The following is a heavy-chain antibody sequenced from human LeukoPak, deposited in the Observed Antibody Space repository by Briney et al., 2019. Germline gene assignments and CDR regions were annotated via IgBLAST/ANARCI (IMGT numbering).Heavy chain of an antibody. CDR3: AADGYNHYFDY. CDR1: GGSISSSSYY. J-gene: IGHJ4*02. D-gene: IGHD5-24*01. CDR2: IYYSGST. Sequence: DPSETLPLTCTVSGGSISSSSYYWGWIRQPPGKGLEWIGSIYYSGSTYYNPSLKSRVTISVDTSKNQFSLKLSSVTAADTAVYYCAADGYNHYFDYWGQGTLVTVSS. V-gene: IGHV4-39*01.